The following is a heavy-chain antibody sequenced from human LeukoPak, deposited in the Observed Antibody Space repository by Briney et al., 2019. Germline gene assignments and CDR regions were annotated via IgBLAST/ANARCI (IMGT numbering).Heavy chain of an antibody. CDR1: GFTFSSYG. V-gene: IGHV3-30*18. CDR2: ISYDGSNK. Sequence: GGSLRLSCAASGFTFSSYGMHWVRQAPGKGLEWVAVISYDGSNKYYADSVKGRFTISRDNSKNTLYLQMNSLRAEDTAVYYCAKGGSSGHGDWGQGTLVTVSS. J-gene: IGHJ4*02. D-gene: IGHD3-22*01. CDR3: AKGGSSGHGD.